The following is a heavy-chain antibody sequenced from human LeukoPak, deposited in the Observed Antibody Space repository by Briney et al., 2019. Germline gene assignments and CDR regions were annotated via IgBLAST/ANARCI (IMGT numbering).Heavy chain of an antibody. Sequence: SVKVSCKASGGTFSSYAISWVRQAPGQGLEWMGGIIPIFGTANYTQKFQGRVTITTDESTSTAYMELSSLRSEDTAVYYCARDLGYCSGGSCSHPRDYYNYYMDVWGKGTTVTVSS. CDR3: ARDLGYCSGGSCSHPRDYYNYYMDV. D-gene: IGHD2-15*01. CDR2: IIPIFGTA. CDR1: GGTFSSYA. V-gene: IGHV1-69*05. J-gene: IGHJ6*03.